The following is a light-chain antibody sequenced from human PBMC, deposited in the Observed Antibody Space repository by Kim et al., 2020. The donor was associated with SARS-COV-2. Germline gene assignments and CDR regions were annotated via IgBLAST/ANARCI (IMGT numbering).Light chain of an antibody. CDR2: DTS. J-gene: IGKJ4*01. Sequence: DVQMTQSPSSLSASVGDRVTITCRASQGIRNYLAWYPQKPGKVPNLLLYDTSTLQSGVPSRFSGSGSGTDFTATIDSLQPEDVATYYCQNYNCAPRTFGEWTKMDIK. CDR1: QGIRNY. V-gene: IGKV1-27*01. CDR3: QNYNCAPRT.